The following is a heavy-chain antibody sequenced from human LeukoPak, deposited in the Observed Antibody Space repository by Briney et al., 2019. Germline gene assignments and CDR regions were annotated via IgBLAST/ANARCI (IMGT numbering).Heavy chain of an antibody. CDR3: ARQRLCDY. V-gene: IGHV3-7*01. J-gene: IGHJ4*02. CDR2: IKEDGSEK. D-gene: IGHD2-21*01. CDR1: GFTFISYW. Sequence: GGSLRLSCAASGFTFISYWMNWVRQAPGKGLEWVANIKEDGSEKYYVDSVKGRFTISRDNAKNTLYLQMDSLRAEDTAVYYCARQRLCDYWGQGTLVTVSS.